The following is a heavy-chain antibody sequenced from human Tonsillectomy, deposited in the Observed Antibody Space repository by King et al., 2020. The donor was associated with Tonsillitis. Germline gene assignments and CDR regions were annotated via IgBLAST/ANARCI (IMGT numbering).Heavy chain of an antibody. CDR3: ARLRGRYDYYFYGMDV. D-gene: IGHD6-19*01. CDR2: IYPGDSDI. CDR1: GYSFTTYY. V-gene: IGHV5-51*01. Sequence: VQLVESGAEVKKPGESLKISCKGSGYSFTTYYIAWVRQMPGKGLEWMGIIYPGDSDIRYSPSFQGQVTISVDTSISTAYLQWSSLKASDTAMYYCARLRGRYDYYFYGMDVWGQGTTVTVSS. J-gene: IGHJ6*02.